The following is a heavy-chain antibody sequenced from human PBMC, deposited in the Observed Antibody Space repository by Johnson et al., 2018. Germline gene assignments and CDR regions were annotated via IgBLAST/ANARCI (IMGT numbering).Heavy chain of an antibody. J-gene: IGHJ4*02. CDR2: IGTAGDT. Sequence: VQLVESGGGLVQPGGSLRLSCAASGFPFSSYDMHWVRQITGKGLEWVSGIGTAGDTYYPDSVKGRVPISRENAKNPLYLQLNRLSAGDTAVYYCARPVPGIAFDFWGQGTLVIVSS. CDR1: GFPFSSYD. V-gene: IGHV3-13*01. D-gene: IGHD3-10*02. CDR3: ARPVPGIAFDF.